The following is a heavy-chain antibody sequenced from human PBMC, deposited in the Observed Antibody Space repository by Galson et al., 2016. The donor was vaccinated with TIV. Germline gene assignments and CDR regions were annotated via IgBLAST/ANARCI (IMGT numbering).Heavy chain of an antibody. V-gene: IGHV6-1*01. CDR3: ARGRSGYNSTYYYYGMDV. CDR1: GDSVSSNSAA. Sequence: CAISGDSVSSNSAAWNWIRQSPSRGLEWLGRTYYRSEWNSDYAVSVRSRIVIKADRSKNQFFLQLYSVTPEDTAVYFCARGRSGYNSTYYYYGMDVWGQGTTVSVSS. CDR2: TYYRSEWNS. J-gene: IGHJ6*02. D-gene: IGHD5-24*01.